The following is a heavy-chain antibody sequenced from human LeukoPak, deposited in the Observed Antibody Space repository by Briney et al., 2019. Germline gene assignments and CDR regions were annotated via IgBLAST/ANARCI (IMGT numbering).Heavy chain of an antibody. CDR1: DFSFSSFW. CDR3: VRDYGGNSIDY. Sequence: GGSLRLSCAASDFSFSSFWMSWVRQAPGRELEWVANTNQDGSEKYYVDSVKGRFTISRDNAKNSVYLQMNSLRGEDSAVYYCVRDYGGNSIDYWGQGTLVTVSS. CDR2: TNQDGSEK. D-gene: IGHD4-23*01. V-gene: IGHV3-7*01. J-gene: IGHJ4*02.